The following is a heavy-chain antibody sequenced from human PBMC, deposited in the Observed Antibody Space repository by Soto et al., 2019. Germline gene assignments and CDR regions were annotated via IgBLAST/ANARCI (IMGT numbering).Heavy chain of an antibody. J-gene: IGHJ4*02. Sequence: SETLSLTCSVSGLTISSASYYWSWIRQHPGKRLEWVGNIYYNGSTYYSPSLKSRVTVWFDTSKNQFSLRLTSVTAADTAVYYLARDRTSGCWSKCGYWGKRPRGTVAS. CDR1: GLTISSASYY. CDR3: ARDRTSGCWSKCGY. D-gene: IGHD6-25*01. V-gene: IGHV4-31*03. CDR2: IYYNGST.